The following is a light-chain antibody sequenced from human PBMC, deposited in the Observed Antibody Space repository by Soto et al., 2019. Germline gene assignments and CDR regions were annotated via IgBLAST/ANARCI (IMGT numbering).Light chain of an antibody. V-gene: IGKV3-20*01. Sequence: DIVLTQSPGTLSLSPGERATLSCRASQSVSSNYLAWYQQKPGQAPRLLMYGASRRATGIPDRFSGSGSGTDFTLIISRLEPEDFAVYYCQQCGTSSWTFGQGTTVEIK. CDR1: QSVSSNY. CDR3: QQCGTSSWT. J-gene: IGKJ1*01. CDR2: GAS.